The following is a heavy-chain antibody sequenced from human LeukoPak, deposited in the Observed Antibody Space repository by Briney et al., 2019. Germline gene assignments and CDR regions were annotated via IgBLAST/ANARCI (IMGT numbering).Heavy chain of an antibody. J-gene: IGHJ3*02. Sequence: PSETLSLTCTVSGGSIRSHYWSWIRQPPGKGLEWIGFIYYSGGTNYNPSLKSRVTISLDTSKNHFVLRLSSVTAADTAVYYCVRLFDYDDTTNDAFDIWGQGTMVTVSS. CDR2: IYYSGGT. CDR1: GGSIRSHY. D-gene: IGHD4-17*01. V-gene: IGHV4-59*11. CDR3: VRLFDYDDTTNDAFDI.